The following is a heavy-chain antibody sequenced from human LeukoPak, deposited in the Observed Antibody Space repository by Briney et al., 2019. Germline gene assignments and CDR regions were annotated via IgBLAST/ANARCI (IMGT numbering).Heavy chain of an antibody. CDR2: IKQDGSEK. CDR1: GFTFSNYW. J-gene: IGHJ4*02. CDR3: ARDSGSYCLDF. D-gene: IGHD1-26*01. V-gene: IGHV3-7*04. Sequence: GGSLRLSCAASGFTFSNYWMNWVRQAPGKGLEWVATIKQDGSEKYYVDSVKGRFTISRDNAENSLYLQMSGLRAEDTAVYYCARDSGSYCLDFWGQGALVTVSS.